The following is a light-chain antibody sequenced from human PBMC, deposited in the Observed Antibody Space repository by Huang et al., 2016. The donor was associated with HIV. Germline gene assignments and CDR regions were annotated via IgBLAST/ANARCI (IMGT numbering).Light chain of an antibody. CDR2: GAS. V-gene: IGKV1-13*02. J-gene: IGKJ5*01. Sequence: QLTQSPPSLSASVGDTIIISCRASQDIGTSLAWYQQETGKAPKLLISGASTLQTGVPSRVSGESAGTFFTRFITGLQPEDFATYCCQQLHTYPITFGQGTRLDIK. CDR1: QDIGTS. CDR3: QQLHTYPIT.